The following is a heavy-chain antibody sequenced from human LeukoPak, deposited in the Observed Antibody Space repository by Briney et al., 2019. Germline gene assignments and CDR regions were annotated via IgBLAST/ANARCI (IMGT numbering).Heavy chain of an antibody. CDR1: GFTFNTYA. D-gene: IGHD2-21*01. J-gene: IGHJ4*02. CDR2: ISNSGDST. V-gene: IGHV3-23*01. CDR3: XXXRCDRATCPEV. Sequence: PGGSLRLSCAASGFTFNTYAMSWVRQAPGEGLQWVSGISNSGDSTYYLDSVKGRFTISRDNSKNTLHLQMSSLRAEDTALYYXXXXRCDRATCPEVWGQGTLVTVSS.